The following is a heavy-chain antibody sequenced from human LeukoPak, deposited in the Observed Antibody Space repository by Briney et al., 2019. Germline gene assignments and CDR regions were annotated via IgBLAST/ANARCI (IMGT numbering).Heavy chain of an antibody. Sequence: PGGSLRLSCAASEFTFSTYDMSWVRQAPGKGLEWVSAISGSGGSTYYADSVKGRFTISRDNSKNTLYLQMNSLRAEDTAVYYCAKRNVKRGYSYGELDYWGQGTLVTVSS. CDR2: ISGSGGST. CDR3: AKRNVKRGYSYGELDY. CDR1: EFTFSTYD. D-gene: IGHD5-18*01. V-gene: IGHV3-23*01. J-gene: IGHJ4*02.